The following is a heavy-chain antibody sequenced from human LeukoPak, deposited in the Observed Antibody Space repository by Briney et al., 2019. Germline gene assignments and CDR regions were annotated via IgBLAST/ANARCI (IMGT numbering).Heavy chain of an antibody. J-gene: IGHJ4*02. CDR3: AKSTYYDSSGYYRPWPADY. Sequence: QTGGSLRLSCAASGFTFSSYSMNWVRQAPGKGLEWVSAISGSGGSTYYADSVKGRFTISRDNSKNTLYLQMNSLRAEDTAVYYCAKSTYYDSSGYYRPWPADYWGQGTLVTVSS. CDR1: GFTFSSYS. V-gene: IGHV3-23*01. D-gene: IGHD3-22*01. CDR2: ISGSGGST.